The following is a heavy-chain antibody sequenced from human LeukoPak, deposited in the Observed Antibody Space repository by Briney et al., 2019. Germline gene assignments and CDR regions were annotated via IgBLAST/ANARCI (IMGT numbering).Heavy chain of an antibody. CDR2: INQDESKA. J-gene: IGHJ3*01. D-gene: IGHD5-24*01. Sequence: GGSLRLSCAVSGFTFRNYLMHWVRQAPGQGLVWVSRINQDESKAYADSVRGRFTVSRDNAKNMLYLHLSGLRAEDTAVYFCGRGGDGIDFRGQGTTVIVSS. CDR3: GRGGDGIDF. V-gene: IGHV3-74*01. CDR1: GFTFRNYL.